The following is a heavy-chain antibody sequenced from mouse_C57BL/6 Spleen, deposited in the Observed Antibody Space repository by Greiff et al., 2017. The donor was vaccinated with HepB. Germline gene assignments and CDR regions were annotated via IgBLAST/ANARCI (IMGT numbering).Heavy chain of an antibody. CDR1: GFTFSDYG. CDR2: ISSGSSTI. D-gene: IGHD2-4*01. V-gene: IGHV5-17*01. J-gene: IGHJ4*01. Sequence: EVMLVESGGGLVKPGGSLKLSCAASGFTFSDYGMHWVRQAPEKGLEWVAYISSGSSTIYYADTVKGRFTISRDNAKNTLFLQMTSLRSEDTAMYYCARPGGYYDYDHYAMDYWGQGTSVTVSS. CDR3: ARPGGYYDYDHYAMDY.